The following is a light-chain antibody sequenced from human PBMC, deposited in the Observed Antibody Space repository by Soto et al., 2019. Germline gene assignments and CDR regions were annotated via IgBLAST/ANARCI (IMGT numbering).Light chain of an antibody. CDR2: DAS. V-gene: IGKV3-11*01. Sequence: EIVLTQSPATLSLSPGERATLSCRASQSVSSYFAWYQQKPGQAPRLLIYDASNRATGIPDRFSGSGSGTDFTLTISSLEPDDFAVYYCQQRSNWPLTFGGGTRVEIK. CDR3: QQRSNWPLT. CDR1: QSVSSY. J-gene: IGKJ4*01.